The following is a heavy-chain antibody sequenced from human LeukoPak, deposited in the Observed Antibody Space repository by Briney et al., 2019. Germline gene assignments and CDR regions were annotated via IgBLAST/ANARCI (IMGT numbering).Heavy chain of an antibody. D-gene: IGHD2-21*01. Sequence: PGGSLRLSCAASGFTFSSYAMAWVRQAPGKGLEWVSIISGSGGSTIYADSVKGRFTISRDNSKNTLYLQMNSLRAEDTGVYHCAKGHGEYCDNDCYSRILDFWGQGTLVTVSS. V-gene: IGHV3-23*01. CDR3: AKGHGEYCDNDCYSRILDF. J-gene: IGHJ4*02. CDR2: ISGSGGST. CDR1: GFTFSSYA.